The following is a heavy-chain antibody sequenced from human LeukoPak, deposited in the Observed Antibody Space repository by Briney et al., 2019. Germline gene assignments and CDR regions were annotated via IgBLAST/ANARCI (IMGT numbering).Heavy chain of an antibody. Sequence: SVKVSCKASGGTFNSYAISWVRQAPGQGIEWMGGIIPIFGTTNYARKFRGRVTLTADKSTRTAYMELSSLRSEDTAVYYCARDNDSRDPPHFDYWGQGTLVTVSS. CDR2: IIPIFGTT. J-gene: IGHJ4*02. D-gene: IGHD3-16*01. V-gene: IGHV1-69*06. CDR1: GGTFNSYA. CDR3: ARDNDSRDPPHFDY.